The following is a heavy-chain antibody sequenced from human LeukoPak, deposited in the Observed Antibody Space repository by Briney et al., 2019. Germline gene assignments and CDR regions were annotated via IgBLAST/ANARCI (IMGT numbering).Heavy chain of an antibody. CDR2: INHSGST. V-gene: IGHV4-34*01. Sequence: PSETLSLTCAVYGGSFSGYYWSWIRQPPGKGLEWIGEINHSGSTNYNPSLKSRVTISVDTSKNRFSLKLSSVTAADTAVYYCARAYSGSYYRYWGQGTLVTVSS. CDR3: ARAYSGSYYRY. J-gene: IGHJ4*02. D-gene: IGHD1-26*01. CDR1: GGSFSGYY.